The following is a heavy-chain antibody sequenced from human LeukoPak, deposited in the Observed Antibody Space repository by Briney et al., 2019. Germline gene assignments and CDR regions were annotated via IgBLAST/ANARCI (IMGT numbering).Heavy chain of an antibody. J-gene: IGHJ4*02. D-gene: IGHD3-16*01. Sequence: GGSLRLSCAASGFTFTTYWMTWVLPAPGKGLERVANIEQNGSEKFYVDSVKGRFTISRDNAKNSLYLQMNSLRVEDTDVYYCGRDYDWGQGTVVTV. CDR2: IEQNGSEK. V-gene: IGHV3-7*04. CDR3: GRDYD. CDR1: GFTFTTYW.